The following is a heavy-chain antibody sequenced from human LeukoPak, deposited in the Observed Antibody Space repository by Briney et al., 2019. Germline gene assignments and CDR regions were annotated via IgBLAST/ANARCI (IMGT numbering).Heavy chain of an antibody. J-gene: IGHJ4*01. CDR2: IYYSGST. Sequence: SETLSLTCTVSGGSIRNYYWSWIRQPPGKGLEWVGYIYYSGSTNYNPSLKSRVTVSVDTSKNQFSLKLSSVSAADTAVYYCARRYCSSTSCPSYFDYWGHGTLVTVSS. CDR3: ARRYCSSTSCPSYFDY. V-gene: IGHV4-59*08. D-gene: IGHD2-2*01. CDR1: GGSIRNYY.